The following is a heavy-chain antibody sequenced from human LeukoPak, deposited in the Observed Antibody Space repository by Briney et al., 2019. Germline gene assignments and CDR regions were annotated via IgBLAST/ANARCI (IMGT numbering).Heavy chain of an antibody. CDR3: ARGEGRTTSVRYYFDY. CDR2: LFSGGST. Sequence: GGSLRLSCAASGFTVSSNYMSWVRQAPGKRLEWVSDLFSGGSTYYADSVKGRFTISRDNSKNTLYLQMNSLRAEDTAMYYCARGEGRTTSVRYYFDYWGQGTLVTVSP. CDR1: GFTVSSNY. D-gene: IGHD4-17*01. V-gene: IGHV3-53*01. J-gene: IGHJ4*02.